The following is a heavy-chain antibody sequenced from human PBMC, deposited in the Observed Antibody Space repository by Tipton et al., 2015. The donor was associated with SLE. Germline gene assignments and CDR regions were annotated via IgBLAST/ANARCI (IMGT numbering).Heavy chain of an antibody. CDR2: IYPGDSDT. CDR1: GYSFTSYW. Sequence: QLVQSGAEVKKPGESLKISCKGSGYSFTSYWIGWVRQMPGKGLEWMGIIYPGDSDTRYSPSFQGQVTISADKSISTAYMELSSLKSDDTAVYYCAREADGYTWGQGTLVTVSS. D-gene: IGHD5-24*01. J-gene: IGHJ5*02. V-gene: IGHV5-51*03. CDR3: AREADGYT.